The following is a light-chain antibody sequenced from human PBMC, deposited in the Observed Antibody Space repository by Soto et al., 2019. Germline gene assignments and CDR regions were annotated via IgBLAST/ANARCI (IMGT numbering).Light chain of an antibody. V-gene: IGKV3-11*01. Sequence: EIVRTQSPATLSVSPGGRATLSCRASQSVSSYLAWYQQKPGQAPRLLIYDASNRATGIPARFSGSGSGTDFTLTISSLEPEDFAVYYCQQRSNWPLTFGGGTKVDIK. CDR3: QQRSNWPLT. CDR1: QSVSSY. J-gene: IGKJ4*01. CDR2: DAS.